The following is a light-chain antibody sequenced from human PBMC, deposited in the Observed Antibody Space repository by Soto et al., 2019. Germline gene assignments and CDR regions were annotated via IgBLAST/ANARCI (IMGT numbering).Light chain of an antibody. CDR3: ASYTGTSTDVL. CDR1: SSDIGAYNY. V-gene: IGLV2-14*01. J-gene: IGLJ2*01. Sequence: QSVLTQPASVSGSPGQSITISCAGTSSDIGAYNYVSWYQQHPGRAPKLMLYEVSHRPSGVSNRFSGSKSANTASLTIPGLQPEDEADYYCASYTGTSTDVLFGGGTKVTVL. CDR2: EVS.